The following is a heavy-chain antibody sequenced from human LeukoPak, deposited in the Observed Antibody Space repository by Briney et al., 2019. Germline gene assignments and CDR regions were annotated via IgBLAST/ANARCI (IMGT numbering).Heavy chain of an antibody. D-gene: IGHD6-19*01. CDR2: INPNSGGT. CDR1: VYSLTGYY. CDR3: ARDGSGWYLFDP. Sequence: ASVKVSCKASVYSLTGYYMHWVRQSPGQGLEWMGWINPNSGGTNYAQKFQGRVTMTSDTSINTAYMELSRLRSDDTAVYYCARDGSGWYLFDPWGQGTLVTISS. V-gene: IGHV1-2*02. J-gene: IGHJ5*02.